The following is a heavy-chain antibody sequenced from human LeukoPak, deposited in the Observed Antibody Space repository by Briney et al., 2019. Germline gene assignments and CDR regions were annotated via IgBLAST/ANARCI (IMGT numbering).Heavy chain of an antibody. CDR3: AREGRYSSGWYNFDY. J-gene: IGHJ4*02. D-gene: IGHD6-19*01. CDR1: GFTFSSYE. Sequence: PGGSLRLSCAASGFTFSSYEMNWVRQAPGKGLEWVSYISSSGSTIYYADSVKGRFTISRDNAKSSLYLQMNSLRAEDTAVYYCAREGRYSSGWYNFDYWGQGTLVTVSS. CDR2: ISSSGSTI. V-gene: IGHV3-48*03.